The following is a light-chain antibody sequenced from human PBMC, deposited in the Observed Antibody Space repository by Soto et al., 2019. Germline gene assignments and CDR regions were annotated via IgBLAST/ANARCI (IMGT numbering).Light chain of an antibody. Sequence: QSVLTQPPSASGSPGQSVTISCTGTSGDVGGYNYVSWYQQHPGKAPKLMIYEVSKRPSGVPDRFSGSKSGNTASLTVSGLQAEDEADYYCSSYAGSNAYVFGTGPKATVL. J-gene: IGLJ1*01. V-gene: IGLV2-8*01. CDR2: EVS. CDR3: SSYAGSNAYV. CDR1: SGDVGGYNY.